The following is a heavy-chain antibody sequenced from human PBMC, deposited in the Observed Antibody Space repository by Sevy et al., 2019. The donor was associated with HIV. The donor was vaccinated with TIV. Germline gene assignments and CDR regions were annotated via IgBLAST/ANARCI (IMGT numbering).Heavy chain of an antibody. CDR1: GFDLRGSA. CDR3: AGQVGDTVMAIFDY. CDR2: IRSKGNSFAT. Sequence: GGSLRLSCAASGFDLRGSAIHWVRQASGKGLEWIGRIRSKGNSFATDYVPSVKGRFTISRDDSKKTAYLQMSSLKIDDTAVYYCAGQVGDTVMAIFDYWGQGTLVTVSS. V-gene: IGHV3-73*01. D-gene: IGHD1-26*01. J-gene: IGHJ4*02.